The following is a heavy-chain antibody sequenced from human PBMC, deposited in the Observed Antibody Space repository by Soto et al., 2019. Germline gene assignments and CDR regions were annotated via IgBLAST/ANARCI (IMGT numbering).Heavy chain of an antibody. Sequence: GGSLRLSCAASGFTVSSNYMSWVRQAPGKGLEWVSVIYSGGSTYYADSVKGRFTISRDNSKNTLYLQMNSLRAEDTAVYYCATSRITIFGVVSDWYFDLWGRGTLVTVSS. CDR2: IYSGGST. CDR1: GFTVSSNY. V-gene: IGHV3-66*01. D-gene: IGHD3-3*01. CDR3: ATSRITIFGVVSDWYFDL. J-gene: IGHJ2*01.